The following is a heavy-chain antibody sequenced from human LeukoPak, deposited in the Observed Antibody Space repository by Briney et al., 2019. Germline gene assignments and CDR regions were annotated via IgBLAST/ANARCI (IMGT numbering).Heavy chain of an antibody. CDR3: ARGIGDDGYSSSWLED. Sequence: GGSLRLSCAASGFTVSSNYMSWVRQAPGKGLEWVSVIYSGGSTYYADSVKGRFTISRDNSKNTLYLQMNSLRAEDTAVYYCARGIGDDGYSSSWLEDWGQGTLVTVSS. CDR1: GFTVSSNY. D-gene: IGHD6-13*01. J-gene: IGHJ4*02. CDR2: IYSGGST. V-gene: IGHV3-66*01.